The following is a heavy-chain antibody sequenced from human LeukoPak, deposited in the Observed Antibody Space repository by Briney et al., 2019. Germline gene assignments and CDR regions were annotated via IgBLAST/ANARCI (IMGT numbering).Heavy chain of an antibody. CDR1: GFTFSSYA. CDR2: ISYDGRNK. J-gene: IGHJ4*02. D-gene: IGHD3-3*01. CDR3: ARWTYKSAWGVVERVDY. V-gene: IGHV3-30*04. Sequence: GGSLRLSCAASGFTFSSYAMHWVRQAPGKGLEWVAAISYDGRNKYNADSLKGRFTISRDNSNNTLYLQMNSLTPEDTAVYYCARWTYKSAWGVVERVDYWGQGTLVTVSS.